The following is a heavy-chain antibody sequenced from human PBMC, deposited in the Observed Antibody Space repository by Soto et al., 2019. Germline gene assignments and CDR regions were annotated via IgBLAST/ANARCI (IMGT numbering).Heavy chain of an antibody. CDR2: INRDASIT. CDR3: ARESFRDCSGGSCYQYYFDY. D-gene: IGHD2-15*01. Sequence: GSLRLSCAASGFTFSNFWMHWIRQAPGKGLEWVSRINRDASITGYADSVKGRFTISRDNAKNTLYLQMNSLRAEDTAVYYCARESFRDCSGGSCYQYYFDYWGQGPLVTVSS. J-gene: IGHJ4*02. CDR1: GFTFSNFW. V-gene: IGHV3-74*01.